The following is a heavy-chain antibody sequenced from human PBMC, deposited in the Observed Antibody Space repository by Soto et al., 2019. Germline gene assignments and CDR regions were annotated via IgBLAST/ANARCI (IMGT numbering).Heavy chain of an antibody. CDR1: GFTFSNYA. CDR3: AKDRDPFCSRPICNTVY. Sequence: GGSLRLSCAASGFTFSNYAMTWVRQSPGRWLEWVSGISGSGRTTYYADSVKGRVTISRDSSKNTLYLQMNSLRAGDTAVYFCAKDRDPFCSRPICNTVYWGQGALVTVSS. J-gene: IGHJ4*02. CDR2: ISGSGRTT. V-gene: IGHV3-23*01. D-gene: IGHD2-2*02.